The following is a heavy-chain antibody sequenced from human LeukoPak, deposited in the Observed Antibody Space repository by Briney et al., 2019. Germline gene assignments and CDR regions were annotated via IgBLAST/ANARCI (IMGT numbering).Heavy chain of an antibody. J-gene: IGHJ4*02. CDR2: IYPGDSDP. D-gene: IGHD3-3*01. CDR1: GYSFTDYW. CDR3: ARGSGDFWSGYTFYY. V-gene: IGHV5-51*01. Sequence: GESLKISCKSSGYSFTDYWIGWVRPMPGKGLEWMGIIYPGDSDPRYSPSFRGQVTISADKSISTAYLQWRSVKASDTAMYYCARGSGDFWSGYTFYYWGEGTLVTVSS.